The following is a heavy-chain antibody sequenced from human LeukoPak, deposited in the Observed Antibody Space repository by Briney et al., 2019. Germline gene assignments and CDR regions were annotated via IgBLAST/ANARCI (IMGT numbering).Heavy chain of an antibody. V-gene: IGHV1-46*01. J-gene: IGHJ6*02. CDR3: ARTYSSSSLVYYDMDV. Sequence: ASVKVSCKASGYTFTSYYMHWVRQAPGQGLEWMGIINPSGGSTSYAQKFQGGVTMTRDTSTSTAYMELSSLRSEDTAVYYCARTYSSSSLVYYDMDVWGQGTTVTVSS. CDR2: INPSGGST. CDR1: GYTFTSYY. D-gene: IGHD6-6*01.